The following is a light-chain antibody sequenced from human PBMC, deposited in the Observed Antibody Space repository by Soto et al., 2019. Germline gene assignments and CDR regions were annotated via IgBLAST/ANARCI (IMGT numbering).Light chain of an antibody. CDR1: HSVSSN. J-gene: IGKJ1*01. CDR3: QQYNNWHPWT. V-gene: IGKV3-15*01. Sequence: EIVMTQSPATLSVSPGERATLSCRASHSVSSNLAWYQQKPGQAPRLLIYGASTRATGIPARFSGSGSGTEFTLTIRSLQSEDFAVYYCQQYNNWHPWTFGQGTKVEIK. CDR2: GAS.